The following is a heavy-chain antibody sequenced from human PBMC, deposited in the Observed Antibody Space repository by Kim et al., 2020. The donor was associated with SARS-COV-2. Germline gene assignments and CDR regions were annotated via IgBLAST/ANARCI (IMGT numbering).Heavy chain of an antibody. Sequence: ASVKVSCKASGYTFTSYDINWVRQATGQGLEWMGWMNPNSGNTGYAQKLQGRVTMTRNTSISTDYMEQSSLRSEDTAVYYCARGYLKSIVVVIASCRYYCCMDVWGKGTTVTVSS. CDR3: ARGYLKSIVVVIASCRYYCCMDV. CDR1: GYTFTSYD. CDR2: MNPNSGNT. V-gene: IGHV1-8*01. J-gene: IGHJ6*04. D-gene: IGHD2-21*01.